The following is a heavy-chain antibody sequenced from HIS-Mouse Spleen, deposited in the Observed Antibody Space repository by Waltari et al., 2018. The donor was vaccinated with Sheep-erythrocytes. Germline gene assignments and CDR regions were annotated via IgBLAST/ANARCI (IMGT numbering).Heavy chain of an antibody. Sequence: WVRQAPGKGLEWVAVISYDGSNKYYADSVKGRFTISRDNSKNTLYLQMNSLRAEDTAVYYCAKDPANWDAFDIWGQGTMVTVSS. J-gene: IGHJ3*02. CDR3: AKDPANWDAFDI. V-gene: IGHV3-30*18. CDR2: ISYDGSNK. D-gene: IGHD7-27*01.